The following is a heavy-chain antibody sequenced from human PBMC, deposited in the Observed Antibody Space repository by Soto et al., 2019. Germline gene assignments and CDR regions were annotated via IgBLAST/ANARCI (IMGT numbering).Heavy chain of an antibody. CDR2: VNAGNGNT. J-gene: IGHJ5*02. CDR1: GYTFSDYA. CDR3: ARGTPVWFDP. Sequence: ASVKVSCKASGYTFSDYAIHWVRQAPGQRPEWMGWVNAGNGNTKYSQKFQGRVTITRDTSASTAYMELSSLRSEDTAVYYCARGTPVWFDPWGQGTLVTVSS. V-gene: IGHV1-3*01. D-gene: IGHD3-10*01.